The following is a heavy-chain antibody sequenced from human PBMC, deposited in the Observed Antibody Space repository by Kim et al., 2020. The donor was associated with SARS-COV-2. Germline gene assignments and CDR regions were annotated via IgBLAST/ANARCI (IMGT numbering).Heavy chain of an antibody. D-gene: IGHD6-6*01. CDR2: NLQVGSNK. V-gene: IGHV3-33*01. Sequence: GGSLRLSCAASGFTFSRYGMHWVRQAPARGLARVAVNLQVGSNKYYEDSVYCRVTLSGDISKYTQYLQMSSLTAADTAVYYCTRSPLIASRSSHDYWG. CDR3: TRSPLIASRSSHDY. CDR1: GFTFSRYG. J-gene: IGHJ4*01.